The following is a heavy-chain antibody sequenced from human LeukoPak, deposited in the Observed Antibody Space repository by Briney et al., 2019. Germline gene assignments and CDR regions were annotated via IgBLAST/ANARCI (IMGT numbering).Heavy chain of an antibody. CDR1: GFTFSSYW. CDR3: ARAPSEIGGYYPEYFRH. CDR2: IKSDGST. D-gene: IGHD3-22*01. V-gene: IGHV3-74*01. J-gene: IGHJ1*01. Sequence: GGSLRLSCAASGFTFSSYWMHWVRQAPGQGLVWVSRIKSDGSTNYEDSVTGRFTISRDNAKNTVSLQMNSLRAEDTGVYYCARAPSEIGGYYPEYFRHWGQGTLVTVSS.